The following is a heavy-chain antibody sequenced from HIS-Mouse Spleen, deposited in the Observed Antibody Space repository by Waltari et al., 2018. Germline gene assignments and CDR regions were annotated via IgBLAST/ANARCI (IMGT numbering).Heavy chain of an antibody. CDR1: GGSISSSSYY. J-gene: IGHJ2*01. CDR2: IYYSGST. Sequence: QLQLQESGPGLVKPSETLSLTCPVSGGSISSSSYYWGWLRQPPGKGLEWIGSIYYSGSTYYNPSLKSRVTISVDTSKNQFSLKLSSVTAADTAVYYSARSRTGGWYFDLWGRGTLVTVSS. CDR3: ARSRTGGWYFDL. D-gene: IGHD7-27*01. V-gene: IGHV4-39*07.